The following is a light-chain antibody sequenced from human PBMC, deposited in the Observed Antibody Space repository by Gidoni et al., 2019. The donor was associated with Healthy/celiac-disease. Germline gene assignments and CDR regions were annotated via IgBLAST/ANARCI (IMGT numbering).Light chain of an antibody. CDR2: KAS. CDR1: QSISSW. J-gene: IGKJ2*01. Sequence: DLQMTQSPSTLSASVGDRVTITCRASQSISSWLAWYQQKPGKAPKLLIYKASSLESGVPSRFSGSGSGTEFTLTISSLQPDDFATYYCQQNNSYSRTFGQGTKLEIK. CDR3: QQNNSYSRT. V-gene: IGKV1-5*03.